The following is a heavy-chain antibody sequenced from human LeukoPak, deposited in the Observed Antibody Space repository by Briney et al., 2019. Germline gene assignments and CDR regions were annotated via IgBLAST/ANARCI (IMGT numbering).Heavy chain of an antibody. J-gene: IGHJ4*02. V-gene: IGHV3-30-3*01. CDR2: ISYDGSNK. CDR1: GFTFSSYA. CDR3: AKDY. Sequence: GGSLRLSCAASGFTFSSYAIHWVRQAPGKGLEWVAVISYDGSNKYYADSVKGRFTISRDNSKNTLYLQMNSLRAEDTAVYYCAKDYWGQGTLVTVSS.